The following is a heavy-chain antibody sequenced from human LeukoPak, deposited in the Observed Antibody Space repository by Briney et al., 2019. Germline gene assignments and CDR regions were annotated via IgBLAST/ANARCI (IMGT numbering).Heavy chain of an antibody. CDR1: GGSISSYY. Sequence: SETLSLTCTVSGGSISSYYWSWIPQPPGKGLEWIGYIYYSGSTNYNPSLKSRVTISVDTSKNQFSLKLSSVTAADTAVYYCAWGTRDAFDIWGQGTMVTVSS. J-gene: IGHJ3*02. D-gene: IGHD1-1*01. CDR3: AWGTRDAFDI. CDR2: IYYSGST. V-gene: IGHV4-59*01.